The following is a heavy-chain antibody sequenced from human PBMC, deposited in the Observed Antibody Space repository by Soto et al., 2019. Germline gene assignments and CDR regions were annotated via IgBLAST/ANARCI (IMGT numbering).Heavy chain of an antibody. J-gene: IGHJ5*02. CDR1: GDTFTSYY. CDR3: ARSSGGNFGIIIEGSNWFDP. D-gene: IGHD3-3*01. V-gene: IGHV1-46*01. Sequence: ASVKVSCQAPGDTFTSYYLIWVRQAPGQGLEWMGVINPHGGSTKYAQKFQGRITMTRDTSRNTVYMELSSLRSDDTAIYYCARSSGGNFGIIIEGSNWFDPWGQGTLVTVSS. CDR2: INPHGGST.